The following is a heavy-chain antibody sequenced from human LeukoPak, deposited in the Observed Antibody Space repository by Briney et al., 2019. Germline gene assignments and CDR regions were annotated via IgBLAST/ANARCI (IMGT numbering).Heavy chain of an antibody. CDR2: INTDTRGT. CDR1: GFTFTDYW. J-gene: IGHJ4*02. D-gene: IGHD3-16*01. V-gene: IGHV3-74*01. CDR3: ARAGAYHFDN. Sequence: PGGSLRLSRAASGFTFTDYWMHWVRQVPRKRLGWVSVINTDTRGTYYADSVKGRFTISRDNAKSTLYLQIDSLRAEDTAVYYCARAGAYHFDNWGQGTLVTVSS.